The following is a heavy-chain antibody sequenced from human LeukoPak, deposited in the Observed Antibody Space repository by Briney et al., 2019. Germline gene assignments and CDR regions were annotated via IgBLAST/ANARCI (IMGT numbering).Heavy chain of an antibody. Sequence: PSETLSLTCAVYGGSFSGYYWSWIRQPPGKELEWIGEINHSGSTNYNPSLKSRVTISVDTSKNQFSLKLSSVTAADTAVYYCARDGEFRYYYDSSGYYFDYWGQGTLVTVSS. CDR3: ARDGEFRYYYDSSGYYFDY. J-gene: IGHJ4*02. CDR2: INHSGST. CDR1: GGSFSGYY. D-gene: IGHD3-22*01. V-gene: IGHV4-34*01.